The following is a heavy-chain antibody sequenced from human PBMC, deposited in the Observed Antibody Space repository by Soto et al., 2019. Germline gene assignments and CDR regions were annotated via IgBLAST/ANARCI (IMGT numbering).Heavy chain of an antibody. Sequence: PGGSLRLSCAASGFTFSSCWMSWVRQAPGKGLEWVANIKQDGSEKYYVDSVKGRFTISRDNAKNSLYLQMNSLRAEDTAVYYCARATTGKYYYYYGMDVWGQGTTVTVSS. D-gene: IGHD4-17*01. CDR1: GFTFSSCW. V-gene: IGHV3-7*03. CDR3: ARATTGKYYYYYGMDV. CDR2: IKQDGSEK. J-gene: IGHJ6*02.